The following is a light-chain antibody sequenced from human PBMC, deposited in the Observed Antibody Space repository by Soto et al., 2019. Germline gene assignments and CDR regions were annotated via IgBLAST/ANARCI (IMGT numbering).Light chain of an antibody. Sequence: IQITQSPSSVSASVGDRVTMTCRASQGIRNDLGWYQQKPGKAPKLLIYAASSLQSGVPSRFSGSGSGTDFTLTISSLQPEDFATYYCLQDYNYPWTFGQGTKVDIK. CDR1: QGIRND. J-gene: IGKJ1*01. CDR3: LQDYNYPWT. CDR2: AAS. V-gene: IGKV1-6*01.